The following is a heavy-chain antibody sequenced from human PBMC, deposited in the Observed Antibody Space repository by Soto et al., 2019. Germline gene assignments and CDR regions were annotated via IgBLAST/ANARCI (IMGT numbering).Heavy chain of an antibody. D-gene: IGHD6-19*01. CDR3: ARIRASSGRYFDY. Sequence: ASGPPLVNPTQTLTLTCTFSGFSLSTSGMCVSWIRQPPGKALEWLAFIDWDDDKYYSTSLKTRLTISKDTSKNQVVLTMTNMDPVDTAXYYCARIRASSGRYFDYWGQGTLVTVSS. J-gene: IGHJ4*02. CDR1: GFSLSTSGMC. V-gene: IGHV2-70*01. CDR2: IDWDDDK.